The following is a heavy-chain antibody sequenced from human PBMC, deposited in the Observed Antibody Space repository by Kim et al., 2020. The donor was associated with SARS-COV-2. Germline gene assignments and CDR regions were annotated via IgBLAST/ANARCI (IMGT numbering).Heavy chain of an antibody. CDR2: INRDGSSA. D-gene: IGHD2-21*02. Sequence: GGSLRLSCATSGFSFSNYAMSWVRQAPGKGLEWVAVINRDGSSAYYADSVKGRFTISRDDSNNMVYLQMSSLRAEDTAVYYCAKDEPTMSVSDWHVFDCLDLWAQGTVDSLS. CDR1: GFSFSNYA. V-gene: IGHV3-23*03. J-gene: IGHJ4*02. CDR3: AKDEPTMSVSDWHVFDCLDL.